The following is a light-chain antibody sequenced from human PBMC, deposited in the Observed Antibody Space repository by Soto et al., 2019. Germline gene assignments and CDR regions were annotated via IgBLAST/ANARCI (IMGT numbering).Light chain of an antibody. V-gene: IGLV1-47*01. J-gene: IGLJ2*01. CDR3: AAWDDSLSGVV. Sequence: QSALTQPPSASGTPGQWVTISCSGSSYNIGSNYVYWYQQLPGTAPKLLIYRHNQRPSLVPDRFSGSKSGTSASLAISGLRSEDEADYYCAAWDDSLSGVVFGGGTKLTVL. CDR2: RHN. CDR1: SYNIGSNY.